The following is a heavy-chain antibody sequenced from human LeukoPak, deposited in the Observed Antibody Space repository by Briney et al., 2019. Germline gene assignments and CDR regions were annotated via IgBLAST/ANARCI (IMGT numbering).Heavy chain of an antibody. J-gene: IGHJ4*02. CDR1: GGSISSSSYY. CDR2: IYYSGST. V-gene: IGHV4-39*01. CDR3: ARHRRLPYFDY. Sequence: SETLSLTCTVSGGSISSSSYYWGWIRQPPGKGLEWIGNIYYSGSTYYNPSLKSRVTISVDTSKNQFSLKLSSVTAADTAVYFCARHRRLPYFDYWGQGTLVTVSS.